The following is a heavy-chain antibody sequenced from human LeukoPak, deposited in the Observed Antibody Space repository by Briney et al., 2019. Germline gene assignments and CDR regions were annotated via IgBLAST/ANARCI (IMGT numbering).Heavy chain of an antibody. CDR2: ISGSGGST. CDR3: AKDLRDGYNYWNYFDY. J-gene: IGHJ4*02. D-gene: IGHD5-24*01. V-gene: IGHV3-23*01. CDR1: GFTFSSYA. Sequence: PGGSLRLSCAASGFTFSSYAMSWVRQAPGKGLEWVSAISGSGGSTYYADSVKGRFTISRDNSKNTLYLQMNSLRAEDTAVYYCAKDLRDGYNYWNYFDYWGQGTLVTVSS.